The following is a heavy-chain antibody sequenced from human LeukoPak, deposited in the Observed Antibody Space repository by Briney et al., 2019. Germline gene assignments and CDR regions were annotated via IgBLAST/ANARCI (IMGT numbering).Heavy chain of an antibody. Sequence: ASVKVSCKASGYTFTSYYMHWVRQAPGQGLEWMGIINPSGGSTSYAQKLQGRVTMTRDTSTSTVYMELSSLRSEDTAVYYCARVDYTRRFDYWGQGTLVTVSS. J-gene: IGHJ4*02. CDR2: INPSGGST. CDR3: ARVDYTRRFDY. CDR1: GYTFTSYY. V-gene: IGHV1-46*01. D-gene: IGHD2-2*02.